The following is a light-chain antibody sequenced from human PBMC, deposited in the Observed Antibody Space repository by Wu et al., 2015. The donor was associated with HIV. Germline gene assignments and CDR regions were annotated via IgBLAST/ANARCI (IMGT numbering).Light chain of an antibody. CDR3: QHYNSYPLT. CDR2: KAS. Sequence: DIQMTQSPSTLSASVGDRVTITCRASQIISTWLAWYQQKPGKAPDLLIYKASTLESGVSSRFSGSGSGTEFTLTISNLQPDDFATYYCQHYNSYPLTFGQGTRLEIK. J-gene: IGKJ5*01. CDR1: QIISTW. V-gene: IGKV1-5*03.